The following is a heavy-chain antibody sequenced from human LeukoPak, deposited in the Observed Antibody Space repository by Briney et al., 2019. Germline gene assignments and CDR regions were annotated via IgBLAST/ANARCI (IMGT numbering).Heavy chain of an antibody. V-gene: IGHV3-48*03. CDR3: AREEDSSGYDY. D-gene: IGHD3-22*01. CDR1: GFTFSSYE. Sequence: GGSLRLSCAASGFTFSSYEMNWVRQAPGKGLEWVSYISSSSTIYYADSVKGRFTISRDNAKNSLYLQMNSLRAEDTAVYYCAREEDSSGYDYWGQGTLVTVSS. J-gene: IGHJ4*02. CDR2: ISSSSTI.